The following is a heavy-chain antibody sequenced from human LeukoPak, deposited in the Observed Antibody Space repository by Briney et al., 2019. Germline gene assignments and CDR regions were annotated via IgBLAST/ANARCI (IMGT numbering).Heavy chain of an antibody. CDR3: AKGGYDFWSGYSAGLNYYYYGMDV. V-gene: IGHV3-23*01. CDR1: GFTFSSYA. J-gene: IGHJ6*02. CDR2: ISGSGGST. D-gene: IGHD3-3*01. Sequence: GGSLRLSCAASGFTFSSYAMSWVRQAPGKGLEWVSAISGSGGSTYYADSVKGRFTISRDNSKNTLYLQMNSLRAEDTAVYYCAKGGYDFWSGYSAGLNYYYYGMDVWGQGTTVTVSS.